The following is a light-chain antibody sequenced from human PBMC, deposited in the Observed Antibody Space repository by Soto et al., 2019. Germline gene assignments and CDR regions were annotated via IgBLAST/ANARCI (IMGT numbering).Light chain of an antibody. V-gene: IGKV3-11*01. CDR1: QSVSSY. CDR2: DAS. CDR3: QQRRNWVS. Sequence: EIVLTQSPASLSLSPGERATVSCRASQSVSSYLAWYQQKPGQAPRLLIYDASNRATGIPARFSGSGSGTDFTLTISSLEPEDFAVYYCQQRRNWVSFGGGTKVEIK. J-gene: IGKJ4*01.